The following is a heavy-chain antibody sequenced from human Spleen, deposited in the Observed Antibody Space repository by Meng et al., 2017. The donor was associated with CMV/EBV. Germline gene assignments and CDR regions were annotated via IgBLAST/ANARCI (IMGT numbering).Heavy chain of an antibody. J-gene: IGHJ6*02. CDR2: ISSSSSTI. CDR1: GFTFSSYS. Sequence: GGSLSLTCAASGFTFSSYSMNWVRQAPGKGLEWVSYISSSSSTIYYADSVKGRFTISRDNAKNSLYLQMNSLRAEDTAVYYCGGIAAAGYYYYGMDVWGQGTTVTVSS. V-gene: IGHV3-48*04. D-gene: IGHD6-13*01. CDR3: GGIAAAGYYYYGMDV.